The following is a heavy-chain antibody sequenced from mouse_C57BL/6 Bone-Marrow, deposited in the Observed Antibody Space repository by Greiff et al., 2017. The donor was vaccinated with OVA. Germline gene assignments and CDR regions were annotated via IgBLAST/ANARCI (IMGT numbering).Heavy chain of an antibody. D-gene: IGHD1-1*01. J-gene: IGHJ3*01. V-gene: IGHV1-72*01. CDR3: ASPSVVAPFAY. CDR2: IDPNSGGT. CDR1: GYTFTSYW. Sequence: QVQLKQPGAELVKPGASVKLSCKASGYTFTSYWMHWVKQRPGRGLEWIGRIDPNSGGTKYNEKFKSKATLTVDKPSSTAYMQLSSLTSEDSAVYYCASPSVVAPFAYWGQGTLVTVSA.